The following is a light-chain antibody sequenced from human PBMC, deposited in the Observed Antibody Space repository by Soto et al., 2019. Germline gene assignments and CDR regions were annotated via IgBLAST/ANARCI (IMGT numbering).Light chain of an antibody. Sequence: EIVLTQSPGTLSLSPGDRATLSCRASQSVRSNYLAWYQQKPGQAPRLLLYGASSRATGIPDRFSVSWSGTDFTLTISRLEPEDFAVYYCQQYDTSPPLTFGGGTKVEIK. CDR3: QQYDTSPPLT. V-gene: IGKV3-20*01. J-gene: IGKJ4*01. CDR2: GAS. CDR1: QSVRSNY.